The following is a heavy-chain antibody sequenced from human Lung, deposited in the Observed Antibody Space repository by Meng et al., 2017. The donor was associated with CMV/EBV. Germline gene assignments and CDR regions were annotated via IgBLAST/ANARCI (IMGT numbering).Heavy chain of an antibody. D-gene: IGHD1-26*01. CDR2: ISSSGSTM. V-gene: IGHV3-48*03. J-gene: IGHJ3*02. CDR3: ARRSGSYVNACDI. CDR1: GFTFSSYE. Sequence: GESLKISCAASGFTFSSYEMNWVRQAPGKGLEWVSYISSSGSTMYYADSVKGRFTISRDNAKNSLYLQMNSLRVEDTAVYYCARRSGSYVNACDIWGQGTXVTVSS.